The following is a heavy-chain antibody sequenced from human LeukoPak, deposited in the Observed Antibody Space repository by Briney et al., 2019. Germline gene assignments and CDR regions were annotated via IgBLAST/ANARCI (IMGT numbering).Heavy chain of an antibody. J-gene: IGHJ5*02. V-gene: IGHV3-48*03. Sequence: GGSLRLSCAASGFSFSSYEMNWVRPAPGKGLEWVSYISSSGSTIYYADSVKGRFTISRDNAKSSLYLQMNSLRAEDTAVHYCARGYYDFCSGSGQPNWFDPWGQGTLVTVSS. D-gene: IGHD3-3*01. CDR2: ISSSGSTI. CDR1: GFSFSSYE. CDR3: ARGYYDFCSGSGQPNWFDP.